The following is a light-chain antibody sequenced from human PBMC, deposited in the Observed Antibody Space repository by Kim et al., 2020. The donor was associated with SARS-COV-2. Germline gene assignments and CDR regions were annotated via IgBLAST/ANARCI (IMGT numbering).Light chain of an antibody. J-gene: IGLJ3*02. Sequence: ELTQPPSASGTPGQRVTISCSGSTSNIGSNSVTWYQQLAGTAPRLLIYSDNLRPSGVPDRFSGSKSGTSASLAISGLQSDDAADYYCTTWDESLRALVFGGGTQLTVL. CDR3: TTWDESLRALV. CDR2: SDN. CDR1: TSNIGSNS. V-gene: IGLV1-44*01.